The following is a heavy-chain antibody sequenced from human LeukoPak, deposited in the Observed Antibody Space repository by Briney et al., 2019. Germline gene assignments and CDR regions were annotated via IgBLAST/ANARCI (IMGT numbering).Heavy chain of an antibody. J-gene: IGHJ6*02. CDR3: VKDRSVTRSLYFGMDV. Sequence: QPGGSLRLSCSASGFTLRNNAMHWVRQAPGKGLEYVSTITRNGDSTIYADSVKDRFTISRDNSRNTLYLEVTSLRCEDTAVYYCVKDRSVTRSLYFGMDVWGQGTTVTVSS. CDR2: ITRNGDST. V-gene: IGHV3-64D*08. D-gene: IGHD2-8*01. CDR1: GFTLRNNA.